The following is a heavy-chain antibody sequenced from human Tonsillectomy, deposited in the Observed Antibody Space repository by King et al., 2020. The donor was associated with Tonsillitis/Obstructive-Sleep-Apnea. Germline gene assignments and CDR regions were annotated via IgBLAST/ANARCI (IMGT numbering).Heavy chain of an antibody. CDR1: GFTFSSYS. CDR3: ARGQYYYESSGYYWNAFDI. CDR2: ISIISSNI. Sequence: VQLVESGGGLVQPGGSLRLSCAASGFTFSSYSMNWVRQAPGKGLEWVSYISIISSNIYYADAVKGRFTISRDNSKNSLYLQMNSLRDEDTAVYYCARGQYYYESSGYYWNAFDIWGQGTMVTVSS. D-gene: IGHD3-22*01. J-gene: IGHJ3*02. V-gene: IGHV3-48*02.